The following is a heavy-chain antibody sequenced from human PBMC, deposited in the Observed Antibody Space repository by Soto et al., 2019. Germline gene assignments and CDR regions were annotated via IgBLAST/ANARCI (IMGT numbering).Heavy chain of an antibody. D-gene: IGHD3-10*01. V-gene: IGHV3-7*01. CDR3: ARFGGPYYFDF. CDR2: INQDGSKD. J-gene: IGHJ4*02. CDR1: GFTFSSYW. Sequence: GGTLRLSCSASGFTFSSYWMSWVRQAPGKGLECLASINQDGSKDYYVDSVKGRFTISRDNAKNSLYLQMNSLGTEDTAVFYCARFGGPYYFDFWGQGTLVTVS.